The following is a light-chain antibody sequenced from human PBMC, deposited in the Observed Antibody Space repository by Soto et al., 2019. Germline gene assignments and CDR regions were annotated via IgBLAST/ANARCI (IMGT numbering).Light chain of an antibody. V-gene: IGKV1-39*01. CDR3: PPSFDLPRT. Sequence: DILMTQSPSSLSASIGDRVTITCRASQNIRSYLNWYQQTPGRAPKLLIYGASNLQSGVPSRFTGSGSGTDFTLTISRLEPEDFATYYCPPSFDLPRTFGQGTKVEI. CDR2: GAS. CDR1: QNIRSY. J-gene: IGKJ1*01.